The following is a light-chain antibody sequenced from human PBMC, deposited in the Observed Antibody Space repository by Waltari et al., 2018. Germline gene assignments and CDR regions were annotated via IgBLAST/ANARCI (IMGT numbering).Light chain of an antibody. V-gene: IGLV2-14*03. CDR2: AVT. Sequence: QSALTQPASVSGSPGQSITISCTCTSSDVGVHNYVSWYQQYPGKAPKLLIYAVTKRPSGVSSRFSGSRSGNTASLTISGLQPEDEADYYCCSHTFDSTWVFGGGTKLTVL. CDR1: SSDVGVHNY. CDR3: CSHTFDSTWV. J-gene: IGLJ3*02.